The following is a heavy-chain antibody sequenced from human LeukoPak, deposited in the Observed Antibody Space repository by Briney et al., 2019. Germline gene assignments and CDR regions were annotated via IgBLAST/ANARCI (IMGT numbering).Heavy chain of an antibody. Sequence: GGSLRLSCAASGFTFSGYGMHWVRQAPGKGLEWVAFIRYDGSNKYYADSVKGRFTISRDNSKNTLYLQMNSLRAEDTAVYYCAKDRGGLNWGLSGDFDYWGQGTLVTVSS. V-gene: IGHV3-30*02. CDR1: GFTFSGYG. J-gene: IGHJ4*02. D-gene: IGHD7-27*01. CDR3: AKDRGGLNWGLSGDFDY. CDR2: IRYDGSNK.